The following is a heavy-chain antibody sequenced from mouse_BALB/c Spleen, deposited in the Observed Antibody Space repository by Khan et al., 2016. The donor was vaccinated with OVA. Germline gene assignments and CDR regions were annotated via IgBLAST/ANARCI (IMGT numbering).Heavy chain of an antibody. J-gene: IGHJ4*01. CDR1: GFIFSSYG. V-gene: IGHV5-6*01. CDR3: NRFITTTTGDYYAMDY. CDR2: ISSGGTYT. Sequence: EVELVESGGDLVNPGGSLKLSCAASGFIFSSYGMSWVRQTPDKRLEWVATISSGGTYTYYPDSVKGRFTISRDNAKNTLSLQMSSLKSEDTAMYYYNRFITTTTGDYYAMDYWGQGTSVTVSS. D-gene: IGHD1-2*01.